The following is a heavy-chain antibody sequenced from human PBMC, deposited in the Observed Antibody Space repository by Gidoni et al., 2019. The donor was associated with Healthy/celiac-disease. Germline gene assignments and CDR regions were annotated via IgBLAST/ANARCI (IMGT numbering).Heavy chain of an antibody. CDR3: AITVTHRYYFGY. CDR1: GFPFDAYA. CDR2: ISWNRGSI. J-gene: IGHJ4*02. V-gene: IGHV3-9*01. D-gene: IGHD4-17*01. Sequence: EVQLVESGGGLVQPGRSLRLSCAASGFPFDAYAMHWVRQAPGKGLEWVSGISWNRGSIGDADSVKGRFTISRDNAKNSLYLQMNSLRAEDTAVYYCAITVTHRYYFGYWGQGTLVTVSS.